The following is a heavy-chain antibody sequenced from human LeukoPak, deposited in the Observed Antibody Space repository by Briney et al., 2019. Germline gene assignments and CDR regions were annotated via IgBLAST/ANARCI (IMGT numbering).Heavy chain of an antibody. Sequence: GGSLRLSCAASGFTFSSYGMHWVRQAPGKGLEWVAVIWYDGSNKYYADSVKGRFTISRDNSKNTPYLQMNSLRAEDTAVYYCARQSAQWAYYYYMDVWGKGTTVTVSS. CDR2: IWYDGSNK. V-gene: IGHV3-33*01. CDR3: ARQSAQWAYYYYMDV. CDR1: GFTFSSYG. J-gene: IGHJ6*03. D-gene: IGHD2-8*01.